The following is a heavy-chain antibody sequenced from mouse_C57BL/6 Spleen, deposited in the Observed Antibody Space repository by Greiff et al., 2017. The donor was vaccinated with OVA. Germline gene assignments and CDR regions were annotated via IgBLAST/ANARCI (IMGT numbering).Heavy chain of an antibody. D-gene: IGHD2-4*01. Sequence: QVQLQQSGAELVKPGASVKISCKASGYAFSSYWMNWVKQRPGKGLEWIGQIYPGDGDTNYNGKFKGKATLTADKSSSTAYMQLSSLTSEDSAVYFCARRNDYAWFAYWGQGTLVTVSP. CDR3: ARRNDYAWFAY. CDR1: GYAFSSYW. J-gene: IGHJ3*01. V-gene: IGHV1-80*01. CDR2: IYPGDGDT.